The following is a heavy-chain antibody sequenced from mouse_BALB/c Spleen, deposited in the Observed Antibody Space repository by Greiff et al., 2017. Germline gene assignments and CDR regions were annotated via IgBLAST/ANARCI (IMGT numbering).Heavy chain of an antibody. J-gene: IGHJ4*01. CDR1: GFTFSSYA. CDR2: ISSGGST. CDR3: SARYAMDY. D-gene: IGHD3-1*01. Sequence: EVKLMESGGGLVKPGGSLKLSCAASGFTFSSYAMSWVRQTPEKRLEWVASISSGGSTYYPDSVKGRFTISRDNARNILYLQMSSLRSEDTAMYYCSARYAMDYWGQGTSVTVSS. V-gene: IGHV5-6-5*01.